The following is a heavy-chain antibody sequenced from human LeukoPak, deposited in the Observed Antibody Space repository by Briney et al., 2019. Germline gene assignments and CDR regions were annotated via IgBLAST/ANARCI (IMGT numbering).Heavy chain of an antibody. CDR1: GFTVSSNY. V-gene: IGHV3-66*02. CDR2: IYSGGST. D-gene: IGHD2-15*01. Sequence: GGSLRLSCAASGFTVSSNYMSWVRQAPGKGLEWVSVIYSGGSTYYADSVKGRFTISRDNSKNTLYLQMNSLRAEDTAVYYCARARQPLSGYCSGGSCSSVYFDYWGQGTLVTVSS. J-gene: IGHJ4*02. CDR3: ARARQPLSGYCSGGSCSSVYFDY.